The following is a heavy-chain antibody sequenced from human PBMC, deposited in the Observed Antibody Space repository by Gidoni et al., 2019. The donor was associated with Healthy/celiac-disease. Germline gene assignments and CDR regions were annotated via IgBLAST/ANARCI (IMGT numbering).Heavy chain of an antibody. CDR2: INAGNGNT. CDR1: GYTFTSYA. D-gene: IGHD3-22*01. CDR3: ARVSRLLGFLDY. J-gene: IGHJ4*02. V-gene: IGHV1-3*01. Sequence: QVQLVQSGAEGKKPGASGKVSCKASGYTFTSYAMHWVRQAPGQRLEWMGWINAGNGNTKYSQKFQGRVTITRDTSASTAYMELSSLRSEDTAVYYCARVSRLLGFLDYWGQGTLVTVSS.